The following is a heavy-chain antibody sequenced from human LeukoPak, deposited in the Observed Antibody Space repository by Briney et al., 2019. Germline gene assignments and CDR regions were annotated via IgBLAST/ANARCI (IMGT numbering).Heavy chain of an antibody. V-gene: IGHV5-10-1*01. CDR3: AGSSRTNRRGWYGFYYFDY. J-gene: IGHJ4*02. D-gene: IGHD6-19*01. CDR1: GYTFTTYR. Sequence: GESLKISCTTSGYTFTTYRITWVRQVPGKGLEWMGRIDPSGSSSTYSPSFQGHVTISADQSIRTAYLQWSSLEASDTAIYYCAGSSRTNRRGWYGFYYFDYWGQGTLVTVSS. CDR2: IDPSGSSS.